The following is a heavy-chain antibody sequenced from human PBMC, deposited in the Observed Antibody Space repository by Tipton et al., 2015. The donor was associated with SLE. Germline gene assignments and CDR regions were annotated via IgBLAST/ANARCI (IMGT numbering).Heavy chain of an antibody. CDR1: GGTFSTYA. Sequence: QLVQSGAEVKKPGSSVKVSCKASGGTFSTYAISWVRQAPGQGLEWMGRIIPIFGTANYAQKFQGRVTMTTDTSTSTAYLELSSLRSDDTAVYYCARGDDGFGFDIWGQGIMVTVSS. CDR3: ARGDDGFGFDI. V-gene: IGHV1-69*06. D-gene: IGHD5-24*01. J-gene: IGHJ3*02. CDR2: IIPIFGTA.